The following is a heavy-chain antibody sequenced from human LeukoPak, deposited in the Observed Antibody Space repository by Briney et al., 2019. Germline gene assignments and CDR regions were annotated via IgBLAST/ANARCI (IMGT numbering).Heavy chain of an antibody. CDR3: ARQSIAARRDFDY. J-gene: IGHJ4*02. Sequence: SQTLSLTCTVSGGSISSYYWSWIRQPPGKRLEWIGYIYYSGSTNYNPSLKSRVSISVDTSKNQFSLKLSSVTAADTAVYYCARQSIAARRDFDYWGQGTLVTVSS. D-gene: IGHD6-6*01. CDR1: GGSISSYY. CDR2: IYYSGST. V-gene: IGHV4-59*08.